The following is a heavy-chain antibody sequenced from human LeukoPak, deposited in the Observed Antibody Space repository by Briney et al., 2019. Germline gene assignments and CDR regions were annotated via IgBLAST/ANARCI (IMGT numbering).Heavy chain of an antibody. Sequence: SETLSLTCTVSGYSISSGYYWGGIRQPPGKGLEWIGSIYYSGSTYYNPSLKSRVTISVDTSKNQFSLKLSSVTAADTAVYYCARTTEGYAGGPGYSYYYYMDVWGKGTTVTISS. CDR3: ARTTEGYAGGPGYSYYYYMDV. J-gene: IGHJ6*03. V-gene: IGHV4-38-2*02. D-gene: IGHD5-12*01. CDR1: GYSISSGYY. CDR2: IYYSGST.